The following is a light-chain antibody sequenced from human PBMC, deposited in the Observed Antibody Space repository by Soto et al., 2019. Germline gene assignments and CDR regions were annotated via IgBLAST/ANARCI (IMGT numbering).Light chain of an antibody. V-gene: IGKV3-15*01. J-gene: IGKJ5*01. Sequence: EIVMTQSPATLSVSPGERATLSCRASQSVSGNLAWYQQKPGQSPRLLIYGASTRATGIPARFSGSGSGTEFTLTISSFQSEDFAVYYCQQYNKLPPITFGQGTRLEIK. CDR2: GAS. CDR3: QQYNKLPPIT. CDR1: QSVSGN.